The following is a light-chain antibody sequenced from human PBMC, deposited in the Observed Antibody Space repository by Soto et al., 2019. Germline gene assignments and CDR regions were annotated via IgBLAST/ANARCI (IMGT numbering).Light chain of an antibody. CDR2: LTSDGSH. CDR1: SGHSSYA. J-gene: IGLJ2*01. V-gene: IGLV4-69*01. CDR3: QTWGAGIQV. Sequence: QSVLTQSPSASASLGASVKLTCTLSSGHSSYAIAWHQQQPEKGPRYLMKLTSDGSHSKGDGIPDRFSGSSSGAERYLTISSRQSADEADYYCQTWGAGIQVFGGGAKLPVL.